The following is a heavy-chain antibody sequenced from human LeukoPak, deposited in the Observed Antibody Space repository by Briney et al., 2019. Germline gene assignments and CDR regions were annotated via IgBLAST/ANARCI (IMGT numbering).Heavy chain of an antibody. Sequence: SETLSLTCAVYGGSFSGYYWSWVRQPPGKGLEWIGEINHSGSTNYNPSLKSRVTISVDTSKNQFSLKLSSVTAADTAVYYCAGSYIVVVPAARGWFDPWGQGTLVTVSS. J-gene: IGHJ5*02. V-gene: IGHV4-34*01. CDR2: INHSGST. CDR3: AGSYIVVVPAARGWFDP. D-gene: IGHD2-2*01. CDR1: GGSFSGYY.